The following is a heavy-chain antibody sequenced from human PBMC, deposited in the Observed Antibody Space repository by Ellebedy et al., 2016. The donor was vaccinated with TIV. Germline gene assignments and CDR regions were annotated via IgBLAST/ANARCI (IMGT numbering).Heavy chain of an antibody. CDR1: VGSFSDYY. Sequence: SETLSLTXAVYVGSFSDYYWTWIRQPPGKGLEWIGEINHSGSTNYNPSLKSRVTISVDMSKNQFSLKLSSVTAADTAVYYCARAWGYGDYGVDVWGQGTTVTVSS. CDR2: INHSGST. J-gene: IGHJ6*02. D-gene: IGHD4-17*01. CDR3: ARAWGYGDYGVDV. V-gene: IGHV4-34*01.